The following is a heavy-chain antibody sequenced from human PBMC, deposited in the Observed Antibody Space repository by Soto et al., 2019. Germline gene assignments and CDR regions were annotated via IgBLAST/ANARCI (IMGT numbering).Heavy chain of an antibody. CDR3: AMEYGDRPEYFKH. CDR2: ISCLKGRT. D-gene: IGHD4-17*01. CDR1: GYTFTSYG. V-gene: IGHV1-18*04. J-gene: IGHJ1*01. Sequence: QVQLVQSGPDLKRPGASMKVSCKASGYTFTSYGISWVRQAPGQGLEWMAWISCLKGRTQYSQKAQGRVTLSTDTSSNTAYMEMTTLRVDDTAVYYCAMEYGDRPEYFKHWGQGTLVTVSS.